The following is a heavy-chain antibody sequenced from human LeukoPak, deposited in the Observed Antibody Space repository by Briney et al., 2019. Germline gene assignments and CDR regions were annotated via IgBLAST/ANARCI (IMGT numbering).Heavy chain of an antibody. D-gene: IGHD4-17*01. CDR2: IWHDGSNK. CDR3: AKDRNPVTTFADY. J-gene: IGHJ4*02. CDR1: GFTFSSYG. V-gene: IGHV3-33*06. Sequence: GGSLRLSCAASGFTFSSYGMHWVRQAPGKGLEWVAVIWHDGSNKYYADSVKGRFTISRDNSKNTLYLQMNSLRAEDTGVYYCAKDRNPVTTFADYWGQGTLVTVSS.